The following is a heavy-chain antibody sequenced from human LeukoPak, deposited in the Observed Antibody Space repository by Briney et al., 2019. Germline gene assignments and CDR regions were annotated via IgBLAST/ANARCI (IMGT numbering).Heavy chain of an antibody. Sequence: PSETLSLTCTVSGGSISSYYWSWIRQTPGKGLEWIGYIYYSGSTNYNPSLKSRVTISVDTSKNQFSLKLSSVTAADTAVYYCARGEWELLPDYWGQGTLVTVSS. J-gene: IGHJ4*02. CDR1: GGSISSYY. CDR2: IYYSGST. D-gene: IGHD1-26*01. CDR3: ARGEWELLPDY. V-gene: IGHV4-59*01.